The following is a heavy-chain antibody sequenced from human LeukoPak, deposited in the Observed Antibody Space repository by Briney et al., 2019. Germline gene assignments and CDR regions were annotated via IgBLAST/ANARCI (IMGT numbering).Heavy chain of an antibody. J-gene: IGHJ6*03. CDR1: GYTFTSYG. CDR2: INPSGGST. V-gene: IGHV1-46*01. Sequence: ASVKVSCKASGYTFTSYGISWVRQAPGQGLEWMGIINPSGGSTSYAQKFQGRVTMTRDMSTSTVYMELSSLRSEDTAVYYCARNWRAVNYYYYYMDVWGKGTTVTVSS. D-gene: IGHD1-1*01. CDR3: ARNWRAVNYYYYYMDV.